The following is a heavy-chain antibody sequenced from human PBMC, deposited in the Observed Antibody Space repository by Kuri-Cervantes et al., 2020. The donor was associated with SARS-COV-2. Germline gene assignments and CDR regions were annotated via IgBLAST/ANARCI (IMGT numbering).Heavy chain of an antibody. J-gene: IGHJ5*02. D-gene: IGHD4-17*01. CDR2: ISSSSSYI. V-gene: IGHV3-21*04. Sequence: GGSLRLSCAASGFTFSSYSMNWVRQAPGKGLEWVSSISSSSSYIYYADSVKGRFTISRDNAKNSLYLQMNSLRAEDTAVYYCAKGTDYGDYEEDWFDPWGQGTLVTVSS. CDR3: AKGTDYGDYEEDWFDP. CDR1: GFTFSSYS.